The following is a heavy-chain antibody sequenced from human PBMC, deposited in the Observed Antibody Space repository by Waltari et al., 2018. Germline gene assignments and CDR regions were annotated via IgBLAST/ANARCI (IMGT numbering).Heavy chain of an antibody. CDR1: GFTFRSYA. CDR2: IGGGVGSA. CDR3: ARGRGGVVITYFDY. J-gene: IGHJ4*02. V-gene: IGHV3-23*01. D-gene: IGHD3-3*01. Sequence: EVQLLESGGGLVKPGGSLRLSCAASGFTFRSYAMSWVRQAPGKGLEWVSVIGGGVGSAYYADSVKGRFTISRDNSKNILYLQMNSLRAEDTAVYYCARGRGGVVITYFDYWGQGTLVTVSS.